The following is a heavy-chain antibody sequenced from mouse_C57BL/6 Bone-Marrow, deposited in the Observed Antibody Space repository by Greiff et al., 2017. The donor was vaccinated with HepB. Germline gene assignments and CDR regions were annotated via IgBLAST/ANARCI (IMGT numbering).Heavy chain of an antibody. CDR1: GFSLSTSGMG. V-gene: IGHV8-12*01. CDR3: ALRGLITTAYYYAMDY. Sequence: VKLMESGPGILQSSQTLSLTCSFSGFSLSTSGMGVSWIRQPSGKGLEWLAHIYWDDDKRYNPSLKSRLTISKDTSRNQVFLKITSVGTADTATYYCALRGLITTAYYYAMDYWGQGTSVTVSS. CDR2: IYWDDDK. J-gene: IGHJ4*01. D-gene: IGHD2-4*01.